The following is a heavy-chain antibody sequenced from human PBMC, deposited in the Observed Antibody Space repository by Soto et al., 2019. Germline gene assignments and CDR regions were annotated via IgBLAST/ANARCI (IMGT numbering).Heavy chain of an antibody. J-gene: IGHJ4*02. CDR2: IYYSGST. V-gene: IGHV4-59*13. D-gene: IGHD3-10*01. CDR3: ARGTGSYYPDY. Sequence: SETLSLTCTVSGGSISSYYWSWIRQPPGKGLEWNGYIYYSGSTNYNPSLKSRVTISVDTSKNQFSLKLSSVTAADTAVYYCARGTGSYYPDYWGQGTLVTVS. CDR1: GGSISSYY.